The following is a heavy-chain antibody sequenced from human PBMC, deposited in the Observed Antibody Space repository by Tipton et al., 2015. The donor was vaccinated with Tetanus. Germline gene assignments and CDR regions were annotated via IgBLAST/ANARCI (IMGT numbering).Heavy chain of an antibody. V-gene: IGHV4-34*01. J-gene: IGHJ5*02. CDR1: GGSFSGYY. D-gene: IGHD7-27*01. Sequence: TLSLTCAVYGGSFSGYYWSWIRQPPGKGPEWIGEINHSGSTNYNPSLKSRVTISVDTSKNQFSLKLSSVTAADTAVYYCARDGWGLTNWFDPWGQGTLVTVSS. CDR2: INHSGST. CDR3: ARDGWGLTNWFDP.